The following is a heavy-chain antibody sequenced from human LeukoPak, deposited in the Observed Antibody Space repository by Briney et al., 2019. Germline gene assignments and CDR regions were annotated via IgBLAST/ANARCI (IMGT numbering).Heavy chain of an antibody. CDR3: ARWYYYDSSGYSRAFDC. Sequence: ASVKVSCKASGGTFSSYAISWVRQAPGQGLEWMGGTIPIFGTANYAQKFQGRVTITADESTSTAYMELSSLRSEDTAVYYCARWYYYDSSGYSRAFDCWGQGTLVTVSS. J-gene: IGHJ4*02. CDR2: TIPIFGTA. V-gene: IGHV1-69*13. CDR1: GGTFSSYA. D-gene: IGHD3-22*01.